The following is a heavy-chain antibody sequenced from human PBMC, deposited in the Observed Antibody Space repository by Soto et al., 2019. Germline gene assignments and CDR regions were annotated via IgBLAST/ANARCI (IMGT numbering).Heavy chain of an antibody. D-gene: IGHD1-7*01. CDR3: AGGLRDTIQNLELELQDYYYYGMDV. V-gene: IGHV1-69*01. Sequence: QVQLVQSGAEVKKPGSSVKVSCKASGGTFSSYAISWVRQAPGQGLEWMGGIIPIFGTANYAQKFQGRVTIPADESTSTAYMELSSLRSEDTAVYYCAGGLRDTIQNLELELQDYYYYGMDVWGQGTTVTVSS. CDR1: GGTFSSYA. CDR2: IIPIFGTA. J-gene: IGHJ6*02.